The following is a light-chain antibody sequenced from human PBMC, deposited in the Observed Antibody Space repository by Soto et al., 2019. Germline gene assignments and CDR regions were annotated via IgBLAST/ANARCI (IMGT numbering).Light chain of an antibody. CDR2: GAS. J-gene: IGKJ1*01. Sequence: EVVMTQSPATLSASPGERATLSCWASETVATNLAWYQQKPGQAPRLLISGASTRAAGISDRFRGSGSGTEFTLTISSLQSEDVAVYYCQQYNFWLAWTFGQGTKVEI. CDR1: ETVATN. V-gene: IGKV3-15*01. CDR3: QQYNFWLAWT.